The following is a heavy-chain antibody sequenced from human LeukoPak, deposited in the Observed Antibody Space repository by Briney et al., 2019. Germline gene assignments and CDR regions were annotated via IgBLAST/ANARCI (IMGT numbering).Heavy chain of an antibody. J-gene: IGHJ4*02. Sequence: EASVKVSCKASGYTFTSYDINWVRQATGQGLEWMGWMNPNSGNTGYAQKFQGRVIITRNTSISTAYMELSSLRSEDTAVYYCARGPDSNYVDYWGQGTLVTVSS. CDR1: GYTFTSYD. CDR2: MNPNSGNT. V-gene: IGHV1-8*03. CDR3: ARGPDSNYVDY. D-gene: IGHD4-11*01.